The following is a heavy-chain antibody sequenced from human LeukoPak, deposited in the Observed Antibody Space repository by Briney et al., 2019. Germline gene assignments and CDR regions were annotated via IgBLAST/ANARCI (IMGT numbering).Heavy chain of an antibody. CDR2: INPNSGGT. CDR3: ARNIRGYDFWSGPINGFDP. J-gene: IGHJ5*02. D-gene: IGHD3-3*01. Sequence: ASVKVSCKASGYTFTGYYIHWVRQAPGQGLEWRGWINPNSGGTTYAQKFQGRVTMTRDTSISTAYIDLSRLTSGDMAVYYCARNIRGYDFWSGPINGFDPWGQGTLVTVSS. CDR1: GYTFTGYY. V-gene: IGHV1-2*02.